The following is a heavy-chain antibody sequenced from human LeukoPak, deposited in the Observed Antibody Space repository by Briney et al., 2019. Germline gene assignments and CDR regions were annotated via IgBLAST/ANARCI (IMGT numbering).Heavy chain of an antibody. CDR3: ARARSSSWYADY. V-gene: IGHV3-74*01. D-gene: IGHD6-13*01. CDR2: INSDGSST. J-gene: IGHJ4*02. CDR1: GFTFSSYW. Sequence: GSLRLSCAASGFTFSSYWMHWVRQAPGKGLVWVSRINSDGSSTSYADSVKGRFTISRDNAKNTLYLQMNSLRAEDTAVYYCARARSSSWYADYWGQGTLVTVSS.